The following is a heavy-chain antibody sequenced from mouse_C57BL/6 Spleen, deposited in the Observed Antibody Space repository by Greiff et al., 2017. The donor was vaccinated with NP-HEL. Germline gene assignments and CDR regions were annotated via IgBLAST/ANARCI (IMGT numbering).Heavy chain of an antibody. D-gene: IGHD5-1-1*01. CDR1: GFTFSDYG. J-gene: IGHJ2*01. CDR3: ARDTLGY. Sequence: EVKLVESGGGLVKPGGSLKLSCAASGFTFSDYGMHWVRQAPEKGLEWVAYISSGSSTIYYADTVKGRFTISRDNAKNTLFLQMTSLRSEDTAMYYCARDTLGYWGQGTTLTVSS. CDR2: ISSGSSTI. V-gene: IGHV5-17*01.